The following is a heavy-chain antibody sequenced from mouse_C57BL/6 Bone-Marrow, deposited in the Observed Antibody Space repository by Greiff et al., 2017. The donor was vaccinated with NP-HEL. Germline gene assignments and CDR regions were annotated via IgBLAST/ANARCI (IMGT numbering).Heavy chain of an antibody. CDR1: GYAFTNYL. Sequence: QVQLQQSGAELVRPGTSVKVSCKASGYAFTNYLIEWVKQRPGQGLEWIGVINPGSGGTNYNEKFKGKATLTADKSSSTAYMQLSSLTSEDSAVYFCARRGLLWSYYYAMDYWGQGTSVTVSS. CDR3: ARRGLLWSYYYAMDY. J-gene: IGHJ4*01. V-gene: IGHV1-54*01. D-gene: IGHD1-1*02. CDR2: INPGSGGT.